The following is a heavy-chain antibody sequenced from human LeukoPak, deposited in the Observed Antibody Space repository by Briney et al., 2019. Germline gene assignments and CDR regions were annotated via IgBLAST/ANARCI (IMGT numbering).Heavy chain of an antibody. J-gene: IGHJ5*02. Sequence: ASVKVSCKASGYTFTAYYMHWVRQAPGQGLEWMGWINPNSGGTNYAQKFQGRVTMTRDTSISTAYMELSRLRSDDTAVYYCARGDWDYLARNWFDPWGQGTLVTVSS. CDR1: GYTFTAYY. V-gene: IGHV1-2*02. CDR3: ARGDWDYLARNWFDP. CDR2: INPNSGGT. D-gene: IGHD1-7*01.